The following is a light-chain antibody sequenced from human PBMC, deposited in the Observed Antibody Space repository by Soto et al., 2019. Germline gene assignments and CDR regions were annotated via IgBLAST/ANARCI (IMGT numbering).Light chain of an antibody. CDR1: SSDVGGYNY. J-gene: IGLJ1*01. CDR2: DVS. Sequence: QSVLTQPASVSGSPGQSITISCTGTSSDVGGYNYVSCYQQHPGKAPKLMIFDVSNRPSGVSTRFSGSKSGNTASLTISGLQAEDEADYYCSSYTSSSTRVFGTGTKVTVL. CDR3: SSYTSSSTRV. V-gene: IGLV2-14*01.